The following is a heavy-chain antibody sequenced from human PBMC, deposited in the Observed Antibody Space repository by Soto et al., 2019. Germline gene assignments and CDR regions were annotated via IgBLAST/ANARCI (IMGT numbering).Heavy chain of an antibody. CDR1: GGSFSGYY. D-gene: IGHD3-10*01. CDR2: INHSGST. J-gene: IGHJ4*02. Sequence: QVQLQQWGAGLLKPSETLSLTCAVYGGSFSGYYWSWIRQPPGKGLEWIGEINHSGSTNYNPSLKSRVTISVDTSKSQFSLKLSSVTAADTAVYYCARGLIMNDSNYYGSGSYGYWGQGTLVTVSS. CDR3: ARGLIMNDSNYYGSGSYGY. V-gene: IGHV4-34*01.